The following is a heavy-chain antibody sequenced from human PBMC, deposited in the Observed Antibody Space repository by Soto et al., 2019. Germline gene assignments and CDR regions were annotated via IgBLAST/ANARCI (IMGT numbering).Heavy chain of an antibody. CDR3: ASGIAAAGIPLYYYYGMDV. D-gene: IGHD6-13*01. Sequence: EVQLVESGGGLVQPGGSLRLSCAASGFTFSNYWMTWVRQAPGKGLEWVANIIKDGSEKSYVVSVKGRFTISRDNAKNSLYLQMNSLRAEDTAVYYCASGIAAAGIPLYYYYGMDVWGQGTTVTVSS. V-gene: IGHV3-7*01. J-gene: IGHJ6*02. CDR2: IIKDGSEK. CDR1: GFTFSNYW.